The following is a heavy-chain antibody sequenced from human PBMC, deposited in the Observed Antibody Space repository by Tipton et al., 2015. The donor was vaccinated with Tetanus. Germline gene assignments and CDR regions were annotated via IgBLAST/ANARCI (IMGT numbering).Heavy chain of an antibody. CDR1: GGSISSGGYY. D-gene: IGHD6-6*01. CDR3: AGDQARGARRWTYFDS. V-gene: IGHV4-31*03. J-gene: IGHJ4*02. Sequence: TLSLTCTVSGGSISSGGYYWSWIRQHPGKGLEWIGDIYYSGSTYYNPSLKSRVTISVDPSKNQFSLKLNSVTAAAPAVYYCAGDQARGARRWTYFDSWGQGPLFPVSS. CDR2: IYYSGST.